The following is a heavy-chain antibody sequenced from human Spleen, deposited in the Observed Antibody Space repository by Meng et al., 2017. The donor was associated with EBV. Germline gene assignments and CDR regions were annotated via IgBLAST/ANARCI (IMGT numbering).Heavy chain of an antibody. CDR3: ARAAYDVSGYFDY. CDR2: IYTSGST. V-gene: IGHV4-30-4*01. CDR1: SGSISSGGYY. D-gene: IGHD3-22*01. Sequence: QQSGPGLLKLSQPLSLPSAVSSGSISSGGYYWSWLRQPPGKRLEWIGYIYTSGSTYYNPSLKSRPTISLDMSKNQFSLQLRSVTAADTAVYYCARAAYDVSGYFDYWGQGTLVTVSS. J-gene: IGHJ4*02.